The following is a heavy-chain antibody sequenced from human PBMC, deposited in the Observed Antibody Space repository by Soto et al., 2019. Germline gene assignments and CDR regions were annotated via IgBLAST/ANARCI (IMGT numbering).Heavy chain of an antibody. J-gene: IGHJ6*01. D-gene: IGHD3-16*01. V-gene: IGHV4-59*01. CDR1: GASISSSY. Sequence: SETLFLTCTVSGASISSSYWSWIRQSPGKRLEWIGYIHYSGSTKFNPSLGNRATISVDTSKNQFSLKLSSVSAAATAVYYCVRGYYDGRGYSNTFDLWGQGTTVPVSS. CDR2: IHYSGST. CDR3: VRGYYDGRGYSNTFDL.